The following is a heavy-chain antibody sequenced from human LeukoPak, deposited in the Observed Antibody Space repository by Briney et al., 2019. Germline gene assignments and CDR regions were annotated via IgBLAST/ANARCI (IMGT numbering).Heavy chain of an antibody. Sequence: PSETLSLTCAANGGSLSGYYWSWIRQPPGKGLEWIGDINHSGNTNYNPSLKNRGTISEDTSNNQFSLKLSSVTAADTAVYYRARGTVVRMTVAGTLPRPNYYMDVWGEGTTVTVSS. D-gene: IGHD6-19*01. CDR1: GGSLSGYY. J-gene: IGHJ6*03. V-gene: IGHV4-34*01. CDR2: INHSGNT. CDR3: ARGTVVRMTVAGTLPRPNYYMDV.